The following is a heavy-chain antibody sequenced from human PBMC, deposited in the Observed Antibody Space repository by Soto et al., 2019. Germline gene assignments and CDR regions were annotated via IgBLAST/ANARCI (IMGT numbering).Heavy chain of an antibody. J-gene: IGHJ4*02. CDR1: GFTFSSYA. Sequence: QVQLVESGGGVVQPGRSLRLSCAASGFTFSSYAMHWVRQAPGKGLEWVAVISYDGSNKYYADSVKGRFTISRDNSKNPLYLQMNSLRAEDTAVYYCARDGDGYNLPFDYWGQGTLVTVSS. V-gene: IGHV3-30-3*01. D-gene: IGHD5-12*01. CDR3: ARDGDGYNLPFDY. CDR2: ISYDGSNK.